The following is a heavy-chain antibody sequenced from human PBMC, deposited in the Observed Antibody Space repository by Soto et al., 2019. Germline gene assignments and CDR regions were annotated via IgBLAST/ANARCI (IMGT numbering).Heavy chain of an antibody. J-gene: IGHJ3*01. Sequence: SVKVSCKASGGSFGSSAISWVRQAPAQGLEWMGEIIPVFDKANYAQNFQGRLTITADEPTGTVFMQLSSLRSEDTAVYFCARLRRDWGDAFDLWCLGTLVTVSS. CDR2: IIPVFDKA. CDR1: GGSFGSSA. D-gene: IGHD3-16*01. CDR3: ARLRRDWGDAFDL. V-gene: IGHV1-69*13.